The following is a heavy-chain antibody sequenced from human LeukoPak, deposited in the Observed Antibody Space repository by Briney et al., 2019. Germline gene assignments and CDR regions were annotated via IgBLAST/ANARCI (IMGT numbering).Heavy chain of an antibody. CDR1: GFTFSSYG. D-gene: IGHD6-19*01. CDR2: ISYDGSNK. V-gene: IGHV3-30*03. J-gene: IGHJ4*02. Sequence: GRSLRLSCAASGFTFSSYGMHWVRQAPGKGLEWVAVISYDGSNKYYADSVKGRFTISRDNSKNTLYLQMNSLRAEDTAVYYCAREEVAGTIDYWGQGTLVTVSS. CDR3: AREEVAGTIDY.